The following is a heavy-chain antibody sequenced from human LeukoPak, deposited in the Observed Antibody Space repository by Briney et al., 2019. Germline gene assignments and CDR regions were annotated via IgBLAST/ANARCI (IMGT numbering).Heavy chain of an antibody. J-gene: IGHJ4*02. CDR2: IYYNGNT. D-gene: IGHD3-22*01. Sequence: SETLSLTCTVSGGSVSNYYWCWIRQPPGKGLEWIGYIYYNGNTNYNPSLKSRVTMSIDTPKNQFSLRLTSVTAADTAVYYCATLHSSAYSAGDYWGQGTLVTVSS. CDR1: GGSVSNYY. V-gene: IGHV4-59*02. CDR3: ATLHSSAYSAGDY.